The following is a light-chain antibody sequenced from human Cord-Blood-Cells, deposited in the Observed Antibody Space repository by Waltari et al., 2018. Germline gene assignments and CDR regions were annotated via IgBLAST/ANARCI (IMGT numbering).Light chain of an antibody. CDR2: EGS. V-gene: IGLV2-23*01. J-gene: IGLJ3*02. Sequence: QSALTQPPSVSGSPGQLITISCTGTSSDVGSYNLVSWYQQHPGKAPKLMIYEGSKRPSGVSNRFSGSKSGNTASLTISGLQAEDEADYYCCSYAGSSTWVFGGGTKLTVL. CDR3: CSYAGSSTWV. CDR1: SSDVGSYNL.